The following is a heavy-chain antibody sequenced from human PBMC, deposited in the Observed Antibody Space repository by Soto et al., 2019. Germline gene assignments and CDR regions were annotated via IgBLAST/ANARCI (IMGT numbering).Heavy chain of an antibody. D-gene: IGHD3-9*01. Sequence: PSETLSLTCAVYGGSFSGYYWSWIRQPPGKGLECIGEINHSGSTDYNPSLKSRVTISVDTSKNQFSLKLSSVTAADTAVYYCARGPYYDILTGYWEYYYGMDVWGQGTTVTVSS. CDR3: ARGPYYDILTGYWEYYYGMDV. J-gene: IGHJ6*02. V-gene: IGHV4-34*01. CDR1: GGSFSGYY. CDR2: INHSGST.